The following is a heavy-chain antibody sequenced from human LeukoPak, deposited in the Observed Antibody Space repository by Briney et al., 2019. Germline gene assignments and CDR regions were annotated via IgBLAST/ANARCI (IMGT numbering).Heavy chain of an antibody. CDR2: INRRGHT. Sequence: GGSLRLSCAASGFTFDRFTIHWVRQTPGKGLEWVSLINRRGHTFYADSVKGRFTNSRDNSRNSVFLQMNSLRPEDTALYHCAKEVDCPSDCLFFHSWGQGTLVTVPS. CDR1: GFTFDRFT. CDR3: AKEVDCPSDCLFFHS. V-gene: IGHV3-43*01. D-gene: IGHD2-21*02. J-gene: IGHJ4*02.